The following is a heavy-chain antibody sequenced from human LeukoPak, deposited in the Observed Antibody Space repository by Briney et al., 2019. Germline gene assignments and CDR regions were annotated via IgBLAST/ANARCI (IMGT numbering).Heavy chain of an antibody. D-gene: IGHD5-18*01. CDR1: GGSFSGYY. Sequence: SETLSLTCAVSGGSFSGYYWSWIRQPPGKGLEWIGEINHSGSTNYNPSLKSRVSISVDTSKNQFSLKLSSVTAADTAMFYCARESVDTALDVWGQGTTVTVSS. J-gene: IGHJ6*02. CDR3: ARESVDTALDV. V-gene: IGHV4-34*01. CDR2: INHSGST.